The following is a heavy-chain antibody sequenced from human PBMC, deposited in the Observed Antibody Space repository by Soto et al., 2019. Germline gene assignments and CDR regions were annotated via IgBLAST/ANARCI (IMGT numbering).Heavy chain of an antibody. J-gene: IGHJ4*02. D-gene: IGHD6-13*01. CDR1: GFTFSSYA. CDR2: ISYDVSNK. V-gene: IGHV3-30-3*01. CDR3: ATTGIEAADFPTRFDY. Sequence: GGSLRLSCAASGFTFSSYAMHWVRQAPGKGLEWVAVISYDVSNKYYADSAKGRFTISRDNSKNTLYLQMNSLRAEDTAVYYCATTGIEAADFPTRFDYWGQGTRVTVSS.